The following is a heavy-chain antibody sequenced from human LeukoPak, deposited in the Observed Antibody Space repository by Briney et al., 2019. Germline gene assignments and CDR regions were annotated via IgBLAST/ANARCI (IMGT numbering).Heavy chain of an antibody. Sequence: GGSLRLSCAASGFTLSTYVMYWVRQAPGKGLEWVALISYDGTNIYYADSVKGRFTISRDNSKNTLYLQMNSLRAEDTAVYYCARDVVSYGSGSSFFDYWGQGTLVTVSS. D-gene: IGHD3-10*01. CDR1: GFTLSTYV. CDR3: ARDVVSYGSGSSFFDY. CDR2: ISYDGTNI. V-gene: IGHV3-30*04. J-gene: IGHJ4*02.